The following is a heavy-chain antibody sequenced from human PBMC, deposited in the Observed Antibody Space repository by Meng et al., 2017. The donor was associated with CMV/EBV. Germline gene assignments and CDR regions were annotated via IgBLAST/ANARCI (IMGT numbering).Heavy chain of an antibody. CDR2: IYSGGST. J-gene: IGHJ3*02. CDR1: GFTVSSNY. Sequence: GESLKISCAASGFTVSSNYMSWVRQAPGKGLEWVSVIYSGGSTYYADSVKGRFTISRDNSKNTLYLQMNSLRAVDTAVYYCARERIAAAGTDAFDIWGQGTMVTVSS. V-gene: IGHV3-66*02. D-gene: IGHD6-13*01. CDR3: ARERIAAAGTDAFDI.